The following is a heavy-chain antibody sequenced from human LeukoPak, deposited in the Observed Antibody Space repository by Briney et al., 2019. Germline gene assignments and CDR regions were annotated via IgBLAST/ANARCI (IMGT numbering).Heavy chain of an antibody. V-gene: IGHV3-48*01. D-gene: IGHD6-19*01. Sequence: GGSLRLSCAASGFTFSSFSMHWVRQAPGKGLEWVSYISSSSSTIYYADSVKGRFTISRDNSKNTLYLQMNSLRAEDTAVYYCARGEQWPVYWGQGTLVTVSS. J-gene: IGHJ4*02. CDR2: ISSSSSTI. CDR3: ARGEQWPVY. CDR1: GFTFSSFS.